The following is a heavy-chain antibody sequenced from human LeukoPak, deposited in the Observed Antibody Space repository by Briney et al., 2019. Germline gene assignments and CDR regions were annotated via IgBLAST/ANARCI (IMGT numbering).Heavy chain of an antibody. V-gene: IGHV4-39*06. J-gene: IGHJ6*03. CDR2: IYYSGST. Sequence: SETLSLTCTVSGGSISSSSYYWGWIRQPPGKGLEWIGSIYYSGSTYYNPSLKSRVTISVDTSKNQFPLKLSSVTAADTAVYYCARVSWGYDYVLGGYYYMDVWGKGTTVTVSS. CDR1: GGSISSSSYY. CDR3: ARVSWGYDYVLGGYYYMDV. D-gene: IGHD3-16*01.